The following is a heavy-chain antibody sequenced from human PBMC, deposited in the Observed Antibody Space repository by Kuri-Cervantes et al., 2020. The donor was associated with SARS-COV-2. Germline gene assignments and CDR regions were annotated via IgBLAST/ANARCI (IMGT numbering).Heavy chain of an antibody. CDR1: RFTFNKYD. V-gene: IGHV3-23*01. CDR3: ASVSTVGVSLD. Sequence: GGSLRLSCAASRFTFNKYDLIWVRQAPGKGLEWVSSISTSGGYTNYADSLKGRFTISRDNSKNTLYLQMNSLRVEDTAVYYCASVSTVGVSLDWGQGTLVTVSS. D-gene: IGHD4-11*01. J-gene: IGHJ4*02. CDR2: ISTSGGYT.